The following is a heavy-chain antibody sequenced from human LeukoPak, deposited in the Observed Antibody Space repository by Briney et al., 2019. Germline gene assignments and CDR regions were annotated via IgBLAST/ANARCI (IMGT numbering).Heavy chain of an antibody. D-gene: IGHD2-21*02. CDR3: ARGLLSGGNWFDP. Sequence: SETLSLTCTVSGGSISSYYWSWIRQPPGKGLEWIGYIYYSGSTNYNPSLKSRVTISVDTSKNQFSLKLNSVTAADTAVYYCARGLLSGGNWFDPWGQGTLVTVSS. CDR1: GGSISSYY. CDR2: IYYSGST. J-gene: IGHJ5*02. V-gene: IGHV4-59*01.